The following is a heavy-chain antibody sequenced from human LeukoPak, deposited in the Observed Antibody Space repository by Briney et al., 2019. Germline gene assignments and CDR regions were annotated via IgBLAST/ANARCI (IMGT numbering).Heavy chain of an antibody. D-gene: IGHD4-17*01. J-gene: IGHJ6*02. CDR3: ARGYGDYGLHYYYYGMDV. V-gene: IGHV4-30-4*01. CDR2: IHYSGST. CDR1: GGSFSGYY. Sequence: PSETLSLTCAVYGGSFSGYYWSWIRQPPGKGLEWIGYIHYSGSTYYNPSLKSRVTISVDTSKNQFSLKLSSVTAADTAVYYCARGYGDYGLHYYYYGMDVWGQGTTVTVSS.